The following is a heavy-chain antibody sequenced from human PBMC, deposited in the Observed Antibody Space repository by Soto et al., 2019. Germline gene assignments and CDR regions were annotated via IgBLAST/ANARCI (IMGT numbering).Heavy chain of an antibody. CDR2: IYYSGST. CDR1: GGSISSGGYY. V-gene: IGHV4-31*03. J-gene: IGHJ4*02. D-gene: IGHD3-10*01. Sequence: SETLSLTCTVSGGSISSGGYYWSWIRQHPGKGLEWIGYIYYSGSTYYNPSLKSRVTISVDTSKNQFSLRLSSVTAADTAVYYCARERRITMVRGVIPDYWGQGTLVTVSS. CDR3: ARERRITMVRGVIPDY.